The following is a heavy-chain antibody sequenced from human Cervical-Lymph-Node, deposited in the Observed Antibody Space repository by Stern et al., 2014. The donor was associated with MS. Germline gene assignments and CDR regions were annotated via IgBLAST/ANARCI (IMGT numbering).Heavy chain of an antibody. V-gene: IGHV3-9*01. Sequence: VQLVQSGGGLVQPGRSLRLSCAASGFTFDDYAMHWVRQAPGEGLEWVSCISGNGGKTDYADSVKGRFTISRDNAKNSLYLQMDSLRAEDTALYYCAKDMRGGSSYAMDVWGQGTTVTVSS. J-gene: IGHJ6*02. CDR1: GFTFDDYA. D-gene: IGHD6-6*01. CDR2: ISGNGGKT. CDR3: AKDMRGGSSYAMDV.